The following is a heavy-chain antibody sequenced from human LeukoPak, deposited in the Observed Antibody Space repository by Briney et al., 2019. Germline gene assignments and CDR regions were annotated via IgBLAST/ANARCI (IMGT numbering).Heavy chain of an antibody. J-gene: IGHJ4*02. D-gene: IGHD6-6*01. CDR2: ISAYNGNT. CDR1: GYTFTSYG. CDR3: ARRGQLVPQDY. V-gene: IGHV1-18*01. Sequence: ASVTVSCTASGYTFTSYGISWVRQAPGQGLEWMGWISAYNGNTNYAQKLQGRVTMTTDTSTSTAYMELRSLGSDDTAVYYCARRGQLVPQDYWGQGTLVTVSS.